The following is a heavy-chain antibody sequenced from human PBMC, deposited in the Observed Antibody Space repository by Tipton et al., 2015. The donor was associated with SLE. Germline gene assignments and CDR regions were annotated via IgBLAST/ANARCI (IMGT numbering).Heavy chain of an antibody. J-gene: IGHJ4*02. Sequence: TLSLTCAVYGGSFSGYYWSWIRQSPEKGLEWIGRIYTRGSTNYNPSLMNRVTVSVDTSKNQLSLKLSSAAAADTAMYYCAREKISGSYYGYIEYWGPGTLVTVSS. CDR2: IYTRGST. CDR3: AREKISGSYYGYIEY. CDR1: GGSFSGYY. D-gene: IGHD1-26*01. V-gene: IGHV4-59*10.